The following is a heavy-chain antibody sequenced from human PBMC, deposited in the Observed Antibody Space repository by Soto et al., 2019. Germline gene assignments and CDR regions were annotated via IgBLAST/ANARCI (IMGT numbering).Heavy chain of an antibody. D-gene: IGHD3-10*01. CDR3: SRVDPGETSPFDH. J-gene: IGHJ4*02. CDR2: INPFDGSR. CDR1: GYIFTSYY. V-gene: IGHV1-46*03. Sequence: ASVKVSCKASGYIFTSYYSHWVRQAPGQGLEWMGWINPFDGSRMFAQSFQGRVTMTRDTSTSTVYMEVSSLRSEDTAVYYCSRVDPGETSPFDHWGQETLVTVSS.